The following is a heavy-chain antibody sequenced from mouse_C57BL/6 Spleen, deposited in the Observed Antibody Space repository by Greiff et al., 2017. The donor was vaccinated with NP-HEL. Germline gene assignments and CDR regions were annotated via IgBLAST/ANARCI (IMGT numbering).Heavy chain of an antibody. CDR2: IYPGSGNT. D-gene: IGHD1-1*01. V-gene: IGHV1-76*01. CDR3: ARLPIYYYGSSYEYFDV. Sequence: QVTLKESGAELVRPGASVKLSCKASGYTFTDYYINWVKQRPGQGLEWIARIYPGSGNTYYNEKFKGKATLTAEKSSSTAYMQLSSLTSEDSAVYFCARLPIYYYGSSYEYFDVWGTGTTVTVSS. CDR1: GYTFTDYY. J-gene: IGHJ1*03.